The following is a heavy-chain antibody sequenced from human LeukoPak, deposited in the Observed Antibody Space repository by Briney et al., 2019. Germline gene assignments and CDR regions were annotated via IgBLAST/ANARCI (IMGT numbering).Heavy chain of an antibody. D-gene: IGHD2-2*01. V-gene: IGHV4-59*12. Sequence: SETLSLTCTVSGGSISSYYWNWIRQPPGKGLEWIGDIYYSGSTNYNPSLKSRVTISVDTSKNQFSLKLSSVTAADTAVYYCARDLPGYCSSTSCYMYVWGKGTTVTVSS. CDR1: GGSISSYY. CDR2: IYYSGST. CDR3: ARDLPGYCSSTSCYMYV. J-gene: IGHJ6*03.